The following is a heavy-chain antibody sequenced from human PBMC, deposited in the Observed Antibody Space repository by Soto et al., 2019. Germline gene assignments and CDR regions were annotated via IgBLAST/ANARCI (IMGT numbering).Heavy chain of an antibody. V-gene: IGHV1-46*01. CDR1: GYTFTSYY. Sequence: ASVKVSCKASGYTFTSYYMHWVRQAPGQGLEWMGIINPSGTTTSYAQKLQGRVTMTRDTSTRTVNMELSSLRSEDTAVYYCARDWGGDYPLYYFDYWGQGTLVTVSS. J-gene: IGHJ4*02. CDR3: ARDWGGDYPLYYFDY. D-gene: IGHD4-17*01. CDR2: INPSGTTT.